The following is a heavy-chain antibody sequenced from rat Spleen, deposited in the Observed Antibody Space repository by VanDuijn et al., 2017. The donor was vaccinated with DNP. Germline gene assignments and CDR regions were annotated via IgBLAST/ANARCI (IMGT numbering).Heavy chain of an antibody. CDR3: TRLATSWFAY. D-gene: IGHD3-4*01. V-gene: IGHV2-1*01. CDR1: GFSISSSG. Sequence: VQLRESGPGLVQPSQTLSLTCSVSGFSISSSGVHWVRQPPGKGLEWVGAIWSGGNTVYNSGLKFRLSISRDTSKNQVFLKMNSLQIEDTAIYFCTRLATSWFAYWGQGTLVTVSS. CDR2: IWSGGNT. J-gene: IGHJ3*01.